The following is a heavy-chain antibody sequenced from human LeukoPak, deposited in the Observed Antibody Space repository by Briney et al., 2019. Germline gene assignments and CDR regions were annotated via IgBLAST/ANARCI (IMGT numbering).Heavy chain of an antibody. Sequence: SVKVSCKASGGTFSSYAISWVRQAPGQGLEWMGGIIPIFGTANYAQKFQGRVTITADESTSTAYMELSSLRSEDTAVYYCAREWRSTRMSAFGIWGQGTMVTVSS. CDR1: GGTFSSYA. CDR2: IIPIFGTA. J-gene: IGHJ3*02. V-gene: IGHV1-69*01. D-gene: IGHD5/OR15-5a*01. CDR3: AREWRSTRMSAFGI.